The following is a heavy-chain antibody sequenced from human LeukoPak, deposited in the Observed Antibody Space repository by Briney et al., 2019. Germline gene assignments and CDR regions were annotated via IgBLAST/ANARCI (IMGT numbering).Heavy chain of an antibody. Sequence: GGSLRLSCAASGFTFSSYAMIWVRQAPGKGVECVSAISGSGGSTYYADSVKGRFTISRDNSKNTLYLQMNSLRVEDTAVYYCARAAAAIGPYYFDYWGQGTLVTVSS. CDR1: GFTFSSYA. V-gene: IGHV3-23*01. CDR2: ISGSGGST. D-gene: IGHD2-2*02. J-gene: IGHJ4*02. CDR3: ARAAAAIGPYYFDY.